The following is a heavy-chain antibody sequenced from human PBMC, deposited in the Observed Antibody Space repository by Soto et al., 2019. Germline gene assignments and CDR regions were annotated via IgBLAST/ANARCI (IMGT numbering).Heavy chain of an antibody. V-gene: IGHV3-30*04. D-gene: IGHD2-8*01. CDR2: ISYDGSNK. J-gene: IGHJ4*02. CDR3: VAPENCTNGVCYGEGFDY. CDR1: GFTFSSYA. Sequence: GGSLRLSCVASGFTFSSYAMHWVRQAPGKGLEWVAVISYDGSNKYYADSVKGRFTISRDNSKNTLYLQMNSLRAEDTAVYYCVAPENCTNGVCYGEGFDYWGQGTLVTVSS.